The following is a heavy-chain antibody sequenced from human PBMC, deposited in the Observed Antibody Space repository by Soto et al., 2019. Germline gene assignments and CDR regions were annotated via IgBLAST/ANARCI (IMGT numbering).Heavy chain of an antibody. D-gene: IGHD3-10*01. J-gene: IGHJ6*02. CDR2: IDWDDDK. CDR1: GFSLSTSGMC. V-gene: IGHV2-70*01. CDR3: ARIPAMVRGVIIPNYYYYGMDV. Sequence: GSGPTLVNPTHTLTLTCTFSGFSLSTSGMCVSWIRQPPGKALEWLALIDWDDDKYYSTSLKTRLTISKDTSKNQVVLTMTNMDPVDTATYYCARIPAMVRGVIIPNYYYYGMDVWGQGTTVTVSS.